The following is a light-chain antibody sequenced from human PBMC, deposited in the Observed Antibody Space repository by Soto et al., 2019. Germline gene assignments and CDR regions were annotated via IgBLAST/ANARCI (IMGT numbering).Light chain of an antibody. CDR1: QSVSKTY. Sequence: EIVLTQSPGTLSLSPGERATLSCRASQSVSKTYLAWYQHKPGQAPRLLIYVACDRATGIPDRFSGSGSVTDFTLTISSLEPEDFALYNCEQYGTSPVTFGQGNKLEIK. CDR3: EQYGTSPVT. CDR2: VAC. V-gene: IGKV3-20*01. J-gene: IGKJ2*01.